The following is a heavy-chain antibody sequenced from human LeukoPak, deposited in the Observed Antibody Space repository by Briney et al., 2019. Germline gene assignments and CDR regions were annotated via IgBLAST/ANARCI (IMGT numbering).Heavy chain of an antibody. CDR3: ARLSDGYNYGVYFDY. V-gene: IGHV5-51*01. J-gene: IGHJ4*02. CDR1: GYSFTSYR. D-gene: IGHD5-18*01. Sequence: GESLKISCKGSGYSFTSYRIGWVRQMPGKGLEWMGIIYPGDSDTRYSPSFQGQVTISADKSINTAYLQWSSLKASDTAMYYCARLSDGYNYGVYFDYWGQGTLVTVSS. CDR2: IYPGDSDT.